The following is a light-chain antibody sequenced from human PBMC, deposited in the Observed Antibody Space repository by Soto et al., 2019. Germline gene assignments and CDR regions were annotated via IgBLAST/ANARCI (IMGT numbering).Light chain of an antibody. Sequence: QSALTQPPSASGSPGQSVTISCTGTSSDVGANTYVSWYQQHLGKAPKIVIYEVTKRPSGVPDRFSGSKSGNTASLTVSGLQAEDEADYYCCSYAGTNRLFGTGTQLTVL. CDR1: SSDVGANTY. CDR3: CSYAGTNRL. CDR2: EVT. V-gene: IGLV2-8*01. J-gene: IGLJ1*01.